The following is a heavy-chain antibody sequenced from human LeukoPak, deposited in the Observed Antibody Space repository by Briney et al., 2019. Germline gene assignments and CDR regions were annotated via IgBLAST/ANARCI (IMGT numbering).Heavy chain of an antibody. Sequence: ASVKVSFKASGYTFTVYYMHWVRQAPGQGLEWMGWINPNSGGTNYAQKFQGRVTMTRDTSISTAYMELSRLRSDDTAVYYCARDNSGYDPSDYWGQGTLVTVSS. J-gene: IGHJ4*02. D-gene: IGHD5-12*01. CDR3: ARDNSGYDPSDY. CDR2: INPNSGGT. CDR1: GYTFTVYY. V-gene: IGHV1-2*02.